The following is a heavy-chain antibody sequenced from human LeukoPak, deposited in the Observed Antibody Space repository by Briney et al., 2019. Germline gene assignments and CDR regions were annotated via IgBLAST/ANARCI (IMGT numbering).Heavy chain of an antibody. D-gene: IGHD2-21*02. CDR1: GGSISSYY. CDR3: ARRSATRGSYSGMDV. J-gene: IGHJ6*02. CDR2: IYTSGST. Sequence: SETLSLTCTVSGGSISSYYWSWIRQPAGKGLEWIGRIYTSGSTNYNPSLKSRVTISVDTSKSQFSLKLSSVTAADTAVYYCARRSATRGSYSGMDVWGQGTTVTVSS. V-gene: IGHV4-4*07.